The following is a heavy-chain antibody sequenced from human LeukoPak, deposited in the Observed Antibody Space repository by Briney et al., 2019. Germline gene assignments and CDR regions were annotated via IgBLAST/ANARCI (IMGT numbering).Heavy chain of an antibody. D-gene: IGHD1-7*01. J-gene: IGHJ4*02. CDR1: GFTFSSYA. Sequence: GRSLRLSCAASGFTFSSYAMHWVRQAPGKGLEWVSVISGSGGDTFYADSVKGRFTISRDNSKNTLYLQMNSLRAEDTALYYCARDRVAGTSPKMDYWGQGTLVTVSS. CDR2: ISGSGGDT. V-gene: IGHV3-23*01. CDR3: ARDRVAGTSPKMDY.